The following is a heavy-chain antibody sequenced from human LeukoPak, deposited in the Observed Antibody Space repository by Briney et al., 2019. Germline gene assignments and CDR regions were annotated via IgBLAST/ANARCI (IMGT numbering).Heavy chain of an antibody. D-gene: IGHD3-22*01. CDR1: GYTFTGYY. Sequence: GASVKVSCKASGYTFTGYYMHWVRQAPGQGLEWMGWINPNSGGTNYAQKFQGRVTMTTDTSTSTAYVELRSLRSDDTAVYYCARHDSNGSWLYWGQGTLVTVSS. J-gene: IGHJ4*02. V-gene: IGHV1-2*02. CDR2: INPNSGGT. CDR3: ARHDSNGSWLY.